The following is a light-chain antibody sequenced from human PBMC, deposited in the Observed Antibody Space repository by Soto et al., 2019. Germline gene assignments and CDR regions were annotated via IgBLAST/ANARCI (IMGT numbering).Light chain of an antibody. CDR2: EVS. CDR3: SSYAGSNNLV. Sequence: QSALTQPPSASGSPGQSVTISCTGTSSDVGGYNYVSWYQQHPGKAPKLMIYEVSQRPSRVPDRFSGSKSGYTASLTVSGLQAEDEADYYCSSYAGSNNLVFGGGTKLTVL. J-gene: IGLJ2*01. V-gene: IGLV2-8*01. CDR1: SSDVGGYNY.